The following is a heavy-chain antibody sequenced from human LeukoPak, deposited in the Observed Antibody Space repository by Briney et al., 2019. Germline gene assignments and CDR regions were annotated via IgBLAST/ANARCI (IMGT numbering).Heavy chain of an antibody. Sequence: GASEKVSRKVSGYTLTQLSMHWVRQAPGKGLEWMGGFDPEDGETIYAQKFQGRVTMTEETSTDTAYMELRSLRPEDPAVYYWAAPSRQRYYYYYMDVWGKGTTVTVSS. D-gene: IGHD6-6*01. J-gene: IGHJ6*03. CDR3: AAPSRQRYYYYYMDV. V-gene: IGHV1-24*01. CDR2: FDPEDGET. CDR1: GYTLTQLS.